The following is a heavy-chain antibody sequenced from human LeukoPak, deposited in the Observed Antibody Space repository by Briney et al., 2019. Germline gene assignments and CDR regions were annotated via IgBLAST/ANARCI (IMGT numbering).Heavy chain of an antibody. J-gene: IGHJ6*03. CDR3: ARLYSGGLKERILGDYYYYYYMDV. V-gene: IGHV3-48*01. Sequence: PGGSLRLSCAASGFTFSSYGMNWVRQAPGKGLEWVSYIYTSGSNIYHADSLKGRFTISRDHYKNILYLQMNSLRAEDTAVYYGARLYSGGLKERILGDYYYYYYMDVGGEGTTVTVYS. CDR1: GFTFSSYG. D-gene: IGHD2-15*01. CDR2: IYTSGSNI.